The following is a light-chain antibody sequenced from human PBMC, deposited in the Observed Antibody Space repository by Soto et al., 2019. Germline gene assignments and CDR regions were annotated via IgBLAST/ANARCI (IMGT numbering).Light chain of an antibody. J-gene: IGKJ4*01. CDR1: QSISDS. CDR2: AAS. V-gene: IGKV1-39*01. CDR3: QQSFSFPAT. Sequence: DIQMTQSPSSLSASVGDRVTITCRASQSISDSLNWYQHKPGTAPKLLIYAASSLQSAVPSRFSGGGSGTEFTLTISSLQPEDFVTYFCQQSFSFPATFGGGTKVEIK.